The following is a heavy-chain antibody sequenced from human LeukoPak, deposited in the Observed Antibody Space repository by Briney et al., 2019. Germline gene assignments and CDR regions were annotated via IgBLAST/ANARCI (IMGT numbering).Heavy chain of an antibody. Sequence: PGGSLRLSCTASGFTFGDYAMSWVRQAPGKGLEWVGFIRSKAYGGTTEYAASVKGRFTISRDDSKSIAYLQMNSLRAEDTAVYYCAKQDLPTIGFDYWGQGTLVTVSS. CDR2: IRSKAYGGTT. CDR3: AKQDLPTIGFDY. CDR1: GFTFGDYA. V-gene: IGHV3-49*04. D-gene: IGHD4/OR15-4a*01. J-gene: IGHJ4*02.